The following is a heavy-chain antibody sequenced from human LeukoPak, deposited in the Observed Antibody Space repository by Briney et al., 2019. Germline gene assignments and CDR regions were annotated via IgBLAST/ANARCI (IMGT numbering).Heavy chain of an antibody. J-gene: IGHJ4*02. D-gene: IGHD3-22*01. CDR3: ATVGDSSGYYQNFDY. Sequence: GASVKVSCKASGYTFTDYYMHWVQQAPGKGLEWMGHINPEDGETIYAEKFQGRVTITADTSTDTAYMELSSLRSEDTAVYYCATVGDSSGYYQNFDYWGQGTLVTVSS. CDR2: INPEDGET. CDR1: GYTFTDYY. V-gene: IGHV1-69-2*01.